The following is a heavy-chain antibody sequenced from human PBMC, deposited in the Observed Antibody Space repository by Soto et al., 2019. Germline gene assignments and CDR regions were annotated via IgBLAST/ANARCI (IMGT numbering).Heavy chain of an antibody. CDR2: IIPIFGTA. V-gene: IGHV1-69*13. Sequence: SVKVSCKASGGTFSSYAISWVRQAPGQGLEWMGGIIPIFGTANYAQKFQGRVTITADESTSTAYMELSSLRSEDTAVYYCARSLFIAVAGNNWFDPWGQGTLVTVSS. D-gene: IGHD6-19*01. CDR1: GGTFSSYA. J-gene: IGHJ5*02. CDR3: ARSLFIAVAGNNWFDP.